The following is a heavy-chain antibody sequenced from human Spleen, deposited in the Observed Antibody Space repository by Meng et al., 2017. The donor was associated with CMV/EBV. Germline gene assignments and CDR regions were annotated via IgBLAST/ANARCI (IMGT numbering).Heavy chain of an antibody. CDR2: FDPEHGET. J-gene: IGHJ6*02. D-gene: IGHD2-15*01. CDR3: TRGEEDIVAVVADTPYYYYGMDV. Sequence: ASVKVSCKVSGYSLIEFSMHWVRQAPGKGLEWMGGFDPEHGETIYAQNLQGRITLTEDTSIDTAYMELSSLRSEDTAVYYCTRGEEDIVAVVADTPYYYYGMDVWGQGTTVTVSS. V-gene: IGHV1-24*01. CDR1: GYSLIEFS.